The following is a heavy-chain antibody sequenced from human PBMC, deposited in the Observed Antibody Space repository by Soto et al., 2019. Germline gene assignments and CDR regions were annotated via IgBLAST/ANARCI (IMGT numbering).Heavy chain of an antibody. CDR1: GFTFRNHA. J-gene: IGHJ4*02. D-gene: IGHD6-19*01. CDR3: AKDYSSVWSRGIDF. CDR2: IGDAGVRT. Sequence: PWGALRLSCVASGFTFRNHAMTWVRRAAGKGLEWVSAIGDAGVRTNYADSVRGRFTVSRDNSKNTLYLQMNTLRAEDTAVYYCAKDYSSVWSRGIDFWGQGTLVTVSS. V-gene: IGHV3-23*01.